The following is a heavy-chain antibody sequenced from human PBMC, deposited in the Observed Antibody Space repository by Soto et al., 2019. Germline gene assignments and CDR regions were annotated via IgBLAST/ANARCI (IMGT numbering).Heavy chain of an antibody. CDR2: IIPIFVTA. D-gene: IGHD6-13*01. CDR3: ARGAGPGIAAAGTAFFDY. CDR1: GGTFSSYA. J-gene: IGHJ4*02. Sequence: QVQLVQSGAEVKKPGSSVKVSCKASGGTFSSYAISWVRQAPGQGLEWMGGIIPIFVTANYAQKFQGRVTITADESTSTAYMELSSLRSEDTAVYYCARGAGPGIAAAGTAFFDYWGQGTLVTVSS. V-gene: IGHV1-69*01.